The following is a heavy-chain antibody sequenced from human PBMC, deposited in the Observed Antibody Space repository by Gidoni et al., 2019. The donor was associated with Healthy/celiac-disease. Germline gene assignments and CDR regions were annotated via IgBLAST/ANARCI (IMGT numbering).Heavy chain of an antibody. Sequence: QLQLQESGPGLVKPSETLSLTCTVSGGSISSSSYYWGWIRQPPGKGLEWIGSIYYSGRTYYNPSLKSRVTISVDTSKNQFSLKLSSVTAADTAVYYCATVGEYCSSTSCPYYYYGMDVWGQGTTVTVSS. CDR2: IYYSGRT. J-gene: IGHJ6*02. CDR1: GGSISSSSYY. D-gene: IGHD2-2*01. V-gene: IGHV4-39*01. CDR3: ATVGEYCSSTSCPYYYYGMDV.